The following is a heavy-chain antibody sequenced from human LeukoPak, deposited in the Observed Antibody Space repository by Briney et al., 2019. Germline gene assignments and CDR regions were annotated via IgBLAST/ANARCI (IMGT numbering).Heavy chain of an antibody. CDR3: ARGLGNFDY. Sequence: SETLSLTCTVSGGSISSSSYYWGWIRQPPGKGLEWIGSIYYSGSTYYNPSLKSRVTISVDTSKNQFSLKLSSVTAADTAVCYCARGLGNFDYWGQGTLVTVSS. D-gene: IGHD7-27*01. J-gene: IGHJ4*02. V-gene: IGHV4-39*01. CDR1: GGSISSSSYY. CDR2: IYYSGST.